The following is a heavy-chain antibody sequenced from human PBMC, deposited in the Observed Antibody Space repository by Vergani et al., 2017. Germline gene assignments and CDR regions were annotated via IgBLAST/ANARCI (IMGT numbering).Heavy chain of an antibody. CDR1: GFTFSSYS. Sequence: EVQLVESGGGLVKPGGSLRLSCAASGFTFSSYSMNWVRQAPGKGLEWISYISSSSSTVYYAASVKGRFTISRDNARNSLYLQMNSLRAEDTAVYYCARDRGEQWLAPSNMDVWGKGTTVTVSS. V-gene: IGHV3-48*01. CDR3: ARDRGEQWLAPSNMDV. CDR2: ISSSSSTV. J-gene: IGHJ6*03. D-gene: IGHD6-19*01.